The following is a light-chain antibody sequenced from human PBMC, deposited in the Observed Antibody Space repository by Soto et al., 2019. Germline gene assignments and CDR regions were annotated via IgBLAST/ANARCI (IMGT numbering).Light chain of an antibody. Sequence: EIVLTQSPATLSLSPGERVTLSCRASQTVSSYLLWYQQKPGQAPRLLIYDASNRASGTPARFSGSGSETDFTLTISSLEPEDFAVYYCQHRMNWPLTFGQGTRLEIK. V-gene: IGKV3-11*01. CDR3: QHRMNWPLT. J-gene: IGKJ5*01. CDR2: DAS. CDR1: QTVSSY.